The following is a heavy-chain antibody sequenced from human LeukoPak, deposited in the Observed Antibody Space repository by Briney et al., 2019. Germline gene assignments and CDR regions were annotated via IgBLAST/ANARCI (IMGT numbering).Heavy chain of an antibody. Sequence: GESLKISCKGSGYTFTNYWIAWVRQMPGKGLEWMGIIYPGDSDTRYSPSFQGQVTISADKFISTAYLQWSSLKASDTAMYYCARRALGSYFDSYFDYWGQGTLVTVSS. CDR2: IYPGDSDT. J-gene: IGHJ4*02. D-gene: IGHD3-10*01. V-gene: IGHV5-51*01. CDR3: ARRALGSYFDSYFDY. CDR1: GYTFTNYW.